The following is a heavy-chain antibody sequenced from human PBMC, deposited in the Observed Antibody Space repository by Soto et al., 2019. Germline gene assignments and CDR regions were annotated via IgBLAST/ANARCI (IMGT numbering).Heavy chain of an antibody. J-gene: IGHJ6*02. CDR1: GFTFSTYS. CDR3: ARSTSLGGMDV. D-gene: IGHD1-1*01. Sequence: EVQLVESGGGLVKPGGSLRLSCAASGFTFSTYSMNWVRQAPGEGLEWVSSIRSTTGYMYNADSVKGRFTISRDYAKNSLYLQMISLRAEDTAVYYCARSTSLGGMDVWSQGTTVTVSS. V-gene: IGHV3-21*01. CDR2: IRSTTGYM.